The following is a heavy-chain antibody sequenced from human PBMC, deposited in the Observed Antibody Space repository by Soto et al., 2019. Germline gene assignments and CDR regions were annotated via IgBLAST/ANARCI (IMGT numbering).Heavy chain of an antibody. CDR2: ISGSGGST. V-gene: IGHV3-23*01. J-gene: IGHJ4*02. D-gene: IGHD3-10*01. Sequence: GGSLRLSCAASGFTFSSYAMSWVRQAPGKGLEWVSAISGSGGSTYYADSVKGRFTISRDNFKNTLYLQMNSLRAEDTAVYYCAKARTYYYGSGSYYIYWGQGTLVTVSS. CDR3: AKARTYYYGSGSYYIY. CDR1: GFTFSSYA.